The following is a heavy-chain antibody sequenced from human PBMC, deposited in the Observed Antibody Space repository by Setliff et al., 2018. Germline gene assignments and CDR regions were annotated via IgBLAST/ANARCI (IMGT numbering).Heavy chain of an antibody. CDR2: IWYDGNNK. CDR1: GFTFKNYG. V-gene: IGHV3-30*02. D-gene: IGHD2-2*02. Sequence: PGGSLRLSCVASGFTFKNYGMHWVRQAPGKGLEWVAVIWYDGNNKDHADSVKGRFTISRDYSKNTLYLQMNSLRAEDTAVYFCGTRDCRTTGCYNGYIESWGQGTLVTVSS. CDR3: GTRDCRTTGCYNGYIES. J-gene: IGHJ4*02.